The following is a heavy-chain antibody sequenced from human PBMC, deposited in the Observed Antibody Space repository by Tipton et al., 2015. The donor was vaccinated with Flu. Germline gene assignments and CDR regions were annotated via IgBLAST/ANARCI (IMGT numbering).Heavy chain of an antibody. V-gene: IGHV3-7*03. CDR3: ARQLGGGDCY. D-gene: IGHD2-21*01. CDR1: EFTFSNYW. J-gene: IGHJ4*02. Sequence: SLRLSCAASEFTFSNYWMSWVRQAPGKGLEWVANIKQDGSVKYYVDSVKGRFTISRDNAKNSLYLQMNSLRAEDTAVYYCARQLGGGDCYWGQGTLVTVSS. CDR2: IKQDGSVK.